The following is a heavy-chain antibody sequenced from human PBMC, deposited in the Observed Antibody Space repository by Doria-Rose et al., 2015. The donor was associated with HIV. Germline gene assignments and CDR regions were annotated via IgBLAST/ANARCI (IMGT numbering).Heavy chain of an antibody. V-gene: IGHV2-26*03. D-gene: IGHD6-13*01. CDR3: ARIKSSRWYHKYYFDF. Sequence: SGPVLVKPTETLTLTCTISGVSLSSPGMGVSWIRQPLGMALEWLANIFSDDERSYNTSLKSRLTIARGTSKSQVVLTMTDMDPVDTATYYCARIKSSRWYHKYYFDFWGQGTLVIVSA. CDR1: GVSLSSPGMG. CDR2: IFSDDER. J-gene: IGHJ4*02.